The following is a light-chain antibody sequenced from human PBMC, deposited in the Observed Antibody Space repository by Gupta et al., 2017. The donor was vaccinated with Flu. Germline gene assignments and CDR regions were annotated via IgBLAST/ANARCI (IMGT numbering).Light chain of an antibody. V-gene: IGLV2-8*01. J-gene: IGLJ3*02. CDR2: EVN. Sequence: VTLSCTGTNSDVGTYNDVSWYQQHPGKAPKLMIYEVNKRPSGVPDRFSGSKSGNTASLTVSGLQAEDGADYYCSAYAGSNNFEVFGGGTKLTVV. CDR1: NSDVGTYND. CDR3: SAYAGSNNFEV.